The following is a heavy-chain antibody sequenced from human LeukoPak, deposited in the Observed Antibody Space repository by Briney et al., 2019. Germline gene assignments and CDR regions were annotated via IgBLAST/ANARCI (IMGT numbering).Heavy chain of an antibody. CDR3: ARSTRYFDWTDYYYYGMDV. J-gene: IGHJ6*02. Sequence: GGSLRLSCAASGFTFSSYWMHWVRQAPGKGLVWVSRINSDGSSTSYADSVKGRFTISRGNAKNTLYLQMNSLRAEDTAVYYCARSTRYFDWTDYYYYGMDVWGQGTTVTVSS. D-gene: IGHD3-9*01. CDR2: INSDGSST. CDR1: GFTFSSYW. V-gene: IGHV3-74*01.